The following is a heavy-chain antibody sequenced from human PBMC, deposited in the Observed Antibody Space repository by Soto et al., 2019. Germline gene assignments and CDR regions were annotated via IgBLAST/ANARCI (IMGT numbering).Heavy chain of an antibody. CDR3: TTDVTGMSRGDY. Sequence: QLVEFGGGLVKPGAPLTISCTTSDFPFSGGWMSWVRRPPGKVLEWVGRIKSKADGGTAEYAGPVKGRFTISRDDSKDTMHLQMTSRRNEDTGVYYCTTDVTGMSRGDYRGQGNPVTVSS. CDR1: DFPFSGGW. CDR2: IKSKADGGTA. V-gene: IGHV3-15*01. D-gene: IGHD3-10*01. J-gene: IGHJ4*02.